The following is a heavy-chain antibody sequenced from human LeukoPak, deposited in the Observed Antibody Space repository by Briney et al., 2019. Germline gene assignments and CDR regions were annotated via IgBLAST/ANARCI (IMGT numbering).Heavy chain of an antibody. J-gene: IGHJ4*02. CDR3: AKDDCSSTSCQIDY. CDR1: GFTFSSYA. CDR2: ISWNSGSI. Sequence: PGGSLRLCCAASGFTFSSYAMHWVRQAPGKGLEWVSGISWNSGSIGYADSVKGRFTISRDNAKNSLYLQMNSLRAEDMALYYCAKDDCSSTSCQIDYWGQGTLVTVSS. V-gene: IGHV3-9*03. D-gene: IGHD2-2*01.